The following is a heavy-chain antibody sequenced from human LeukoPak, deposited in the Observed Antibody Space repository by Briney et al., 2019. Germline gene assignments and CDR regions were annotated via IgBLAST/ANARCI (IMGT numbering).Heavy chain of an antibody. J-gene: IGHJ4*02. CDR2: IYYSGST. CDR3: ARGLYGDYVNYFDY. D-gene: IGHD4-17*01. Sequence: SETLSLTCTVSGGSISSGDYYWSWIGQPPGKGLEWIGYIYYSGSTYYNPSLKSRVTISVDTSKNQFSLKLSSVTAAGTAVYYCARGLYGDYVNYFDYWGQGTLVTVSS. CDR1: GGSISSGDYY. V-gene: IGHV4-30-4*08.